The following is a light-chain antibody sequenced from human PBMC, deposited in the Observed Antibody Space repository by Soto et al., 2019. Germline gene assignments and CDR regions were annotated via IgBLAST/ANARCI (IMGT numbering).Light chain of an antibody. Sequence: EIVITQSPATLSVSLGERATLSCRASQSISSNLAWYQQKPGQAPRLLIYGPSTRATGIPARFSGSGSGTEFTLTISTLQSEDFAVYYCQQYNNWPRITFGQGTRLEIK. CDR3: QQYNNWPRIT. V-gene: IGKV3-15*01. CDR1: QSISSN. CDR2: GPS. J-gene: IGKJ5*01.